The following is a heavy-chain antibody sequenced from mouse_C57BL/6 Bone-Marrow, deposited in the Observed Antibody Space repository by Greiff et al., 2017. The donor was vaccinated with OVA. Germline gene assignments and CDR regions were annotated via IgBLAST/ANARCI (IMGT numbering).Heavy chain of an antibody. CDR3: ARNYYGFAY. CDR1: GFTFSSYG. D-gene: IGHD1-1*01. V-gene: IGHV5-6*02. CDR2: ISSGGSYT. J-gene: IGHJ3*01. Sequence: DVMLVESGGDLVKPGGSLKLSCAASGFTFSSYGMSWVRQTPDKRLEWVATISSGGSYTYYPDSVKGRFTISRDNAKNTLYLQMSSLKSEDTAMDYCARNYYGFAYGGRGTLVTVSA.